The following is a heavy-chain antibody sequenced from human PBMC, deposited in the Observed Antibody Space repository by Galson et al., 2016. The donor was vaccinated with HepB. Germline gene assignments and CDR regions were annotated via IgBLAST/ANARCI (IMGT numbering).Heavy chain of an antibody. CDR3: ARAVLRYLEWIPDY. CDR1: GFSFSSYS. CDR2: VSYDGVIE. J-gene: IGHJ4*02. Sequence: SLRLSCAASGFSFSSYSMNWVRQAPGKELEWVASVSYDGVIEHYADSVKGRFTISRDNSNDVLHLQMTRPRSEDTGVYYCARAVLRYLEWIPDYWGQGTLV. D-gene: IGHD3-3*01. V-gene: IGHV3-30*03.